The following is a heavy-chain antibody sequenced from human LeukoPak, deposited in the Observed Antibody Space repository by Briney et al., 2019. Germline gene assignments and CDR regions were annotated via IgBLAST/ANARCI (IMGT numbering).Heavy chain of an antibody. V-gene: IGHV1-69*13. CDR3: AKVGDGYTDFDY. J-gene: IGHJ4*02. D-gene: IGHD5-24*01. CDR1: GGTFSSYA. Sequence: ASVKVSCKASGGTFSSYAISWVRQAPGQGLEWMGGIIPIFGTANYAQKFQGRVTITADESTSTAYMELSRLRSDDTAVYYCAKVGDGYTDFDYWGQGTLVTVSS. CDR2: IIPIFGTA.